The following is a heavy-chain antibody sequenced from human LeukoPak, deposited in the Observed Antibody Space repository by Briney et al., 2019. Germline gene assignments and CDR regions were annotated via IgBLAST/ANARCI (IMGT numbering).Heavy chain of an antibody. D-gene: IGHD6-6*01. CDR2: IYHSGST. CDR1: GGSISSYY. J-gene: IGHJ6*02. V-gene: IGHV4-59*12. Sequence: SETLSLTCTVSGGSISSYYWSWIRQPPGKGLEWIGYIYHSGSTYYNPSLKSRVTISVDRSKNQFSLKLSSVTAADTAVYYCARDGSSNCYGMDVWGQGTTVTVSS. CDR3: ARDGSSNCYGMDV.